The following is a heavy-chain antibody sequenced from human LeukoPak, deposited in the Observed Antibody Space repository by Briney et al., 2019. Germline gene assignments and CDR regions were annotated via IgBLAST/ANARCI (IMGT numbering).Heavy chain of an antibody. CDR2: TYYRSKWYN. J-gene: IGHJ4*02. Sequence: PSQTLSLTCAISGDSVSSNSAAWNWIRQSPSRGLEWLGRTYYRSKWYNDYAVSVKSRITINPDTSKNQFSLKLSSVTAADTAVYYCARFPTSQQLGFDYWGQGTLVTVSS. CDR3: ARFPTSQQLGFDY. D-gene: IGHD6-13*01. V-gene: IGHV6-1*01. CDR1: GDSVSSNSAA.